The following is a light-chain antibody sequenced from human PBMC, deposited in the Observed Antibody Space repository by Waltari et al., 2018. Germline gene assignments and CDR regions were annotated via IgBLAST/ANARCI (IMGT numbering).Light chain of an antibody. Sequence: QSALTQPASVSGSPGQSITISCTGTSSDVGTYDYVSWYQQHPAKAPKPMIYDLTKRPSGTANRFSGSKSGNTASLTISGLQAEDEADYYCSSYTTSSTVYVFGTGTKVTVL. CDR3: SSYTTSSTVYV. V-gene: IGLV2-14*03. J-gene: IGLJ1*01. CDR2: DLT. CDR1: SSDVGTYDY.